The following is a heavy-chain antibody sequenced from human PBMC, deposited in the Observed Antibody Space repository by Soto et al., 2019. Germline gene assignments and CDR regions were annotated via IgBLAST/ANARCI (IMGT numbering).Heavy chain of an antibody. V-gene: IGHV5-51*01. CDR2: IYPSDSDT. CDR1: GYNFAGYW. CDR3: ARGGVSTRTFDE. J-gene: IGHJ4*02. Sequence: VESLKISCKGSGYNFAGYWIAWVRQMPGKGLELMGIIYPSDSDTRYRPSFQGQVTISADKSISSAYLQWSSLRASDTAMYYCARGGVSTRTFDEWGQRTPVIVSS. D-gene: IGHD3-3*01.